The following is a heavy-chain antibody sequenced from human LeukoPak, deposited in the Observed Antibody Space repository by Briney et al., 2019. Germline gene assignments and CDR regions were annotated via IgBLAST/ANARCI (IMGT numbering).Heavy chain of an antibody. CDR3: AKHQIESGGYSGGFDD. Sequence: GGSLRLSCTASGFSFSTYPMSWVRQAPGKGLQWVSAITPSGDRTFYADSVKGRFTMFRDNSKNTLYLQMNSLTAGDTALYYCAKHQIESGGYSGGFDDWGQGALVTVSP. CDR2: ITPSGDRT. CDR1: GFSFSTYP. D-gene: IGHD3-22*01. V-gene: IGHV3-23*01. J-gene: IGHJ4*02.